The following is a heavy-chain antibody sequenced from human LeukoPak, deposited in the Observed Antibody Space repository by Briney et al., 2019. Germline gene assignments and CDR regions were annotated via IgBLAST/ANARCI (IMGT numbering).Heavy chain of an antibody. D-gene: IGHD3-10*01. CDR2: IFHTGST. J-gene: IGHJ3*02. CDR3: ARLSVVPAAHYAFDI. CDR1: GFTFDDYA. V-gene: IGHV4-30-2*03. Sequence: LRLSCAASGFTFDDYAMHWVRQAPGKGLEWVANIFHTGSTYYNPSLKGRVTVSVDTSKNQFSLKMSSVTAADTAVYYCARLSVVPAAHYAFDIWGQGTVVTVSS.